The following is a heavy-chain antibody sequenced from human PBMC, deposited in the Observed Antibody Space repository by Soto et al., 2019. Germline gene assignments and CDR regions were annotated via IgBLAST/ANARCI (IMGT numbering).Heavy chain of an antibody. J-gene: IGHJ6*01. D-gene: IGHD6-19*01. CDR1: GFTFSSYA. CDR3: GNDLQHSSGYFLTVGLNAMHY. Sequence: QVQLVESGGGVVQPGRSLRLSCAASGFTFSSYAMQWVRQAPGKGLEWVALMSYDGTNEYYADSVKGRFTISRDNSKNILIEKINSLRDEDMAVYYGGNDLQHSSGYFLTVGLNAMHYWGQGTPVTVSS. V-gene: IGHV3-30*18. CDR2: MSYDGTNE.